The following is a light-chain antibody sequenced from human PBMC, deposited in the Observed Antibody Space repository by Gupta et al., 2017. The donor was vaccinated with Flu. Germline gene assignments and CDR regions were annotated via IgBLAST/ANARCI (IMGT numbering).Light chain of an antibody. CDR2: WAS. CDR1: QSVLYSSNDKDY. J-gene: IGKJ2*03. Sequence: IMTTESSDCLAVSLGGRSTINCKSSQSVLYSSNDKDYLAWYQQKPGQPPKVLIYWASTRQSGVPDRFSGRGSGTDFTLTISSLQAEDVAVYCCQQYNNTPYSFGQGTNLEIK. CDR3: QQYNNTPYS. V-gene: IGKV4-1*01.